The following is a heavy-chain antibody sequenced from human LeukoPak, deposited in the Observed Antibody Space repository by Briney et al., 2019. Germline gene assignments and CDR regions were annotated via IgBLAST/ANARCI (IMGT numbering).Heavy chain of an antibody. J-gene: IGHJ4*02. Sequence: SVKVSCKASGGTFSSYAISWVRQAPGQGLEWMGGIIPIFGTANYAQKFQGRVTITADESTSTAYMELSSLRSEDTAVYYCARVSKGGYYFDYWGQGALVTVSS. CDR2: IIPIFGTA. V-gene: IGHV1-69*13. CDR1: GGTFSSYA. D-gene: IGHD2-2*01. CDR3: ARVSKGGYYFDY.